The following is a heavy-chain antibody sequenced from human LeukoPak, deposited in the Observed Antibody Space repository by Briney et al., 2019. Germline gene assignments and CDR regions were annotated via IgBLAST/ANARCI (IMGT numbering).Heavy chain of an antibody. Sequence: GASVKVSCKASGYTFTSYYMHWVRQAPGQGLEWMGIINPSGGSTSYAQKFQGRVTMTRDMSTSTVYMELSSLRSEDTAVYYCARVIYPYDSSGYHAFDIWGQGTMVTVSS. CDR3: ARVIYPYDSSGYHAFDI. D-gene: IGHD3-22*01. V-gene: IGHV1-46*01. CDR1: GYTFTSYY. CDR2: INPSGGST. J-gene: IGHJ3*02.